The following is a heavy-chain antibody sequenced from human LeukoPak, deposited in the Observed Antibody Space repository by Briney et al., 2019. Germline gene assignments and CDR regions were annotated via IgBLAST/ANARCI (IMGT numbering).Heavy chain of an antibody. V-gene: IGHV1-8*01. CDR3: ALSPSGSGSYDPHIDGMDV. CDR2: MNPNSGNT. D-gene: IGHD3-10*01. CDR1: GYTFTSYD. J-gene: IGHJ6*02. Sequence: ASVKVSCKASGYTFTSYDINWVRQATGQGLEWMGWMNPNSGNTGYAQKFQGRVTMTRNTSISTAYMELSSLRSEDTAVYYCALSPSGSGSYDPHIDGMDVWGQGTTVTVAS.